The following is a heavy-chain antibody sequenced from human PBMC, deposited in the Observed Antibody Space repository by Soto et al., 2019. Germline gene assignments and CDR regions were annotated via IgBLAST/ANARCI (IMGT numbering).Heavy chain of an antibody. Sequence: PGGSLRLSGAAAGFTFSSYAMSWVRQAPGKGLEWVSAISGSGGSTYYADSVKGRFTISRDNSKNTLYLQMNSLRAEDTAVYYCAKSGISTSCYGFDSLGQRNLVTISS. D-gene: IGHD2-2*01. J-gene: IGHJ4*02. CDR2: ISGSGGST. CDR1: GFTFSSYA. V-gene: IGHV3-23*01. CDR3: AKSGISTSCYGFDS.